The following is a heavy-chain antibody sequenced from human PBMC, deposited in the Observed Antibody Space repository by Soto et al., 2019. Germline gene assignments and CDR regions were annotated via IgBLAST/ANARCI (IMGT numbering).Heavy chain of an antibody. Sequence: QVQLVESGGGVVQPGRSLRLSCAASGFTFSSYGMHWVRQAPGKGLEWVAVISYDGSNKYYADSVKGRFTISRDNSKNTLYLQMNSLRAEDTAVYYCAKRDQSIDYWGQGTLVTASS. CDR2: ISYDGSNK. CDR1: GFTFSSYG. V-gene: IGHV3-30*18. CDR3: AKRDQSIDY. J-gene: IGHJ4*02.